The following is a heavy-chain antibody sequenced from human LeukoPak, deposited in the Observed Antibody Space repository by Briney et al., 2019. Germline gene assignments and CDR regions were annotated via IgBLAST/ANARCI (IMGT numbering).Heavy chain of an antibody. Sequence: KPSETLSLTCGVSGGSIRSTNWWSWVRQPPGQGLEWIGEISLTGETNYNPSLNGRVTMSLDGSRNQLSLTLTSVTAADTAIYYCSRESGAFCPFDYWGQGTLVIVPP. CDR2: ISLTGET. CDR3: SRESGAFCPFDY. V-gene: IGHV4-4*02. CDR1: GGSIRSTNW. J-gene: IGHJ4*02. D-gene: IGHD1-26*01.